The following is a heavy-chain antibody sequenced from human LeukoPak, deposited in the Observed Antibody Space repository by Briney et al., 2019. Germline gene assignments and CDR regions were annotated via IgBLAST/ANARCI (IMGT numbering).Heavy chain of an antibody. J-gene: IGHJ3*02. Sequence: GGSLRLSCAGSGFAFSSYAMSWVRQAPGKGLEWVSAISGSAVSTYYADSVKGRFTISRDNSKNTLYLQVNSLRAEDTALYYCAKVRMITMIAYDAFDIWGQGTMVTVSS. CDR3: AKVRMITMIAYDAFDI. D-gene: IGHD3-22*01. CDR1: GFAFSSYA. V-gene: IGHV3-23*01. CDR2: ISGSAVST.